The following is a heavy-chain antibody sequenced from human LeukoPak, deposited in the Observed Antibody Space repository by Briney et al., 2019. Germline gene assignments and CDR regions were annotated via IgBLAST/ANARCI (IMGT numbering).Heavy chain of an antibody. CDR1: GFTFSSYA. J-gene: IGHJ2*01. CDR2: ISGSGGST. V-gene: IGHV3-23*01. D-gene: IGHD4-17*01. CDR3: ARSPTVTIRFWYFDL. Sequence: GGSLRLSCAASGFTFSSYAMSWVRQAPGKGLEWVSAISGSGGSTDYADSAKGRFTISRDNSKNTLYLQMNSLRAEDTAVYYCARSPTVTIRFWYFDLWGRGTLVTVSS.